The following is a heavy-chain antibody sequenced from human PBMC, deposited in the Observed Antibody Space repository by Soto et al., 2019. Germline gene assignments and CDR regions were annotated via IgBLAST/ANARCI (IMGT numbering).Heavy chain of an antibody. CDR1: GGSIRSGDYY. CDR3: ARVGGFGATTIDY. V-gene: IGHV4-30-4*01. J-gene: IGHJ4*02. D-gene: IGHD3-10*01. Sequence: QVQLQESGPGLVKPSQTLSLTCTVSGGSIRSGDYYWSWIRQPPGKGLEWIGYIYYSGSPYYTPSLKRRVTISVDTSKNQFSLKLSSVTAADTAVYYCARVGGFGATTIDYWGQGTLVTVSS. CDR2: IYYSGSP.